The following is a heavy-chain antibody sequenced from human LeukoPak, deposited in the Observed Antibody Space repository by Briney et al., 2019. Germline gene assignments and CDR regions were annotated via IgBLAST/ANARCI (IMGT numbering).Heavy chain of an antibody. CDR2: ISGSGGST. CDR3: AKGPNSDFWSGYSHYMDV. J-gene: IGHJ6*03. Sequence: PGGSLRLSCAASGFAFTNYVMNWVRQAPGKGLEWVSGISGSGGSTYYAVSVRGRFTISRDRSKNTVFLQMSSLRAEDTAAYYCAKGPNSDFWSGYSHYMDVWGKGTTAIVSS. CDR1: GFAFTNYV. D-gene: IGHD3-3*01. V-gene: IGHV3-23*01.